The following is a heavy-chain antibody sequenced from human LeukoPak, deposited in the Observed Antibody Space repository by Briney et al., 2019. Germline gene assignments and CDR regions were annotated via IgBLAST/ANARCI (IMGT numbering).Heavy chain of an antibody. V-gene: IGHV3-66*01. J-gene: IGHJ4*02. CDR3: AGGGNAVLDF. Sequence: GGPLRLSCAASGFTVSSNYMTWVRQAPGKGLEWVSVMYSGGSTYYADSVKARFIISRDNSKNTLYLQMNNLRAEDTAVYYCAGGGNAVLDFWGQGTLVTVSS. CDR2: MYSGGST. CDR1: GFTVSSNY. D-gene: IGHD5-12*01.